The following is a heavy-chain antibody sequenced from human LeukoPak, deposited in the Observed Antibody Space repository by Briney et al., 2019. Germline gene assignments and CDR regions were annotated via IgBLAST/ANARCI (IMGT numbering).Heavy chain of an antibody. J-gene: IGHJ4*02. CDR1: GFTFRSYS. V-gene: IGHV3-21*01. D-gene: IGHD3-16*01. CDR2: ISSSSTYI. Sequence: GGSLRLSCAASGFTFRSYSMNWVRQAPGKGLEWVSTISSSSTYIYYADSVKGRFTISRDNAENSVYLQMDSLRGDDTAVYYCARDLSLGAPGGFDYWGQGTLVTVPS. CDR3: ARDLSLGAPGGFDY.